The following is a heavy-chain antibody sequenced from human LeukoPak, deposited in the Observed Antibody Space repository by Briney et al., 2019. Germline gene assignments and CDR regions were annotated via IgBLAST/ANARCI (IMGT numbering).Heavy chain of an antibody. CDR1: GGSISSYY. D-gene: IGHD2-21*01. J-gene: IGHJ5*02. CDR3: ARGRIRFDP. Sequence: SETLSLTCTVSGGSISSYYWSWIRQPPGKGLEWIGYIYYSGSTNYNPSLKSRVTISVDTSKNQFSLKLSSVTAAGTAVYYCARGRIRFDPWGQGTLVTVSS. V-gene: IGHV4-59*01. CDR2: IYYSGST.